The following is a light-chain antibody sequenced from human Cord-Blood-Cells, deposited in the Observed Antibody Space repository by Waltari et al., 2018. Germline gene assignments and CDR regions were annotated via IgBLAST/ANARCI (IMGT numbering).Light chain of an antibody. V-gene: IGKV3-11*01. CDR2: DAS. CDR1: QSVSSY. CDR3: QQRSNWRFT. J-gene: IGKJ3*01. Sequence: EIELTQSPATLSLSLGERATSACRASQSVSSYLAWYQQKPGQAPRLRIYDASNSATGIPARFSGSDSGTDVTLTISSLEPEDFAVYYCQQRSNWRFTFGPATKVDIK.